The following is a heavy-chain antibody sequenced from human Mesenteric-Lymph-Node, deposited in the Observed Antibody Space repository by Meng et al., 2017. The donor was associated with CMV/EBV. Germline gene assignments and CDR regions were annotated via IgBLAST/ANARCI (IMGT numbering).Heavy chain of an antibody. CDR3: ARGYCSSISCLFDY. CDR1: GFTFSNYG. J-gene: IGHJ4*02. CDR2: IRYDGSNE. D-gene: IGHD2-2*01. Sequence: GESLKISCAASGFTFSNYGMHWVRQAPGKGLEWVAFIRYDGSNEYYVDSVKGRFTTSRDNAKNTLYLQMNSLRAEDTAVYYCARGYCSSISCLFDYWGQGTLVTVSS. V-gene: IGHV3-30*02.